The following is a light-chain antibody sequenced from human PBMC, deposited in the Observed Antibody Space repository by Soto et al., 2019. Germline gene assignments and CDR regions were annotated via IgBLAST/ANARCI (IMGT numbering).Light chain of an antibody. Sequence: QSALTQPASVSGSPGQSITISCTGTSSDVGAYNYVSWYQQHPGKAPKLMIYDVSNRPSGVSNRFSGSKSGNTASLTISGFQAEDEADYYCSSFRSTSTLYVFVTGTKLTVL. CDR2: DVS. J-gene: IGLJ1*01. CDR1: SSDVGAYNY. V-gene: IGLV2-14*01. CDR3: SSFRSTSTLYV.